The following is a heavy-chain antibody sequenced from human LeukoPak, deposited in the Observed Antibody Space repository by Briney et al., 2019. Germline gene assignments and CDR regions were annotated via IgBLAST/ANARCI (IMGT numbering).Heavy chain of an antibody. CDR3: ARGGSFRQL. CDR1: GLTFSSYE. J-gene: IGHJ1*01. D-gene: IGHD3-16*02. Sequence: GGSLRLSCAASGLTFSSYEMNWVRQTPGKGLEWVSSISRGGISIYYADSVKGRFTISRDNAENSLFLQMNSLRVEDTAVYYCARGGSFRQLWGHGTLVTVSS. CDR2: ISRGGISI. V-gene: IGHV3-48*03.